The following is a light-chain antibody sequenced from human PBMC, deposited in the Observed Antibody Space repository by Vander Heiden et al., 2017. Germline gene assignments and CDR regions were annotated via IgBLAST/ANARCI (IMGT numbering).Light chain of an antibody. CDR3: AAWDDTLNGVV. V-gene: IGLV1-44*01. Sequence: QSVLTQPPPASGTPGQRVTISCSGSSSNIGSYTVNWYQQLPGTGPKLLIYTNNQRPSGVPDRFSGSKSGTSASLAISGLQSEDEADYHCAAWDDTLNGVVFGGGTKLSVL. CDR2: TNN. CDR1: SSNIGSYT. J-gene: IGLJ2*01.